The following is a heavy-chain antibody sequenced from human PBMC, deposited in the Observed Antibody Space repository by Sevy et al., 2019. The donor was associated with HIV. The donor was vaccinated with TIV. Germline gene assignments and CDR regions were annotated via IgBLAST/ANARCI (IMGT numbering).Heavy chain of an antibody. CDR2: ISSNGDRT. D-gene: IGHD3-22*01. Sequence: GGSLRLSCAASGFNISPYTIHWVRQAPGKGLEHVSAISSNGDRTYYADSVKDRFTISRDNSKNTRYLQMGRLRVEDAAVYYCASETSYYDSSGYYPLGYWGQGTLVTVSS. J-gene: IGHJ4*02. CDR1: GFNISPYT. CDR3: ASETSYYDSSGYYPLGY. V-gene: IGHV3-64*02.